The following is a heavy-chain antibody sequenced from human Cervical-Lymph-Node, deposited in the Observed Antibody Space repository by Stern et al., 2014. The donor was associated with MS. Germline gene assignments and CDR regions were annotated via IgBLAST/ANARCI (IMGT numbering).Heavy chain of an antibody. CDR1: GYTFNIYG. CDR3: ARSRLRYDDWPPGAFDI. D-gene: IGHD3-9*01. Sequence: QVQLVQSGAEVKKPGASVKVSCKASGYTFNIYGFSWVRQAPGQGLEWMGWVTAYDGNTTYTQKPQCRVTVTADTATSTVYMELRRLRSDDSAVYYCARSRLRYDDWPPGAFDIWGQGTLLTVSS. CDR2: VTAYDGNT. J-gene: IGHJ3*02. V-gene: IGHV1-18*01.